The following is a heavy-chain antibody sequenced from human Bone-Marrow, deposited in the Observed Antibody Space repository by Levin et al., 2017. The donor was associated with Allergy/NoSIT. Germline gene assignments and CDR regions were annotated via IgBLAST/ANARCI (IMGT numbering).Heavy chain of an antibody. J-gene: IGHJ5*02. Sequence: GASVKVSCKASGYTFIGYYMHWVRQAPGRGLEWMGWINPDNGGTYYAEKFQGRIAMIRDTSINTAYMELSRLTSDDTAVYFFARGVDRTGIQARFFVWFDTWGQGTLVSVSS. CDR3: ARGVDRTGIQARFFVWFDT. V-gene: IGHV1-2*02. D-gene: IGHD1-14*01. CDR2: INPDNGGT. CDR1: GYTFIGYY.